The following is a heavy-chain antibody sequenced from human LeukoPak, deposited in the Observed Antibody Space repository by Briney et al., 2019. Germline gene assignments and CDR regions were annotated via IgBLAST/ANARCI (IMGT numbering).Heavy chain of an antibody. D-gene: IGHD3-22*01. Sequence: GGSLRLSCAASGFTFDDYAMHWVRQAPGKGLEWVSAISGSGGSTYYADSVKGRFTISRDNSKNTLYLQMNSLRAEDTAVYYCAKGPDSSGYQNYWGQGTLVTVSS. CDR3: AKGPDSSGYQNY. J-gene: IGHJ4*02. V-gene: IGHV3-23*01. CDR2: ISGSGGST. CDR1: GFTFDDYA.